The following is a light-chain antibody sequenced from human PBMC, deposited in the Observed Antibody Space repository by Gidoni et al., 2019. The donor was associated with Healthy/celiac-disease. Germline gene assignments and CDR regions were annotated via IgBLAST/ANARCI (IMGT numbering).Light chain of an antibody. CDR2: KVS. Sequence: VVMTQSPLSLPVTLGQPASISCRSSQSLVHSDGNTYLIWFQQRPGQSPRRLIYKVSIRDSGVPDRFSGSGSGTDFTLKISRVEAEDIGVYYCMQGSHWPRTFGQGTKVEIK. J-gene: IGKJ1*01. CDR3: MQGSHWPRT. CDR1: QSLVHSDGNTY. V-gene: IGKV2-30*02.